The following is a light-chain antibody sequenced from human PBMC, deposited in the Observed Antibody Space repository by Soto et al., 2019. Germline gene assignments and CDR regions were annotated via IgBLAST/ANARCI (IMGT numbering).Light chain of an antibody. CDR2: EVS. J-gene: IGLJ2*01. CDR1: SSDVGSYGL. V-gene: IGLV2-23*02. Sequence: QSVLTQPASVSGSPGQSITISCTGTSSDVGSYGLVSWYQQHPGKAPKLMIYEVSKRPSGVSYRFSGSKSGNTASLTISGLQAEDEADYYCCSYAGTTTLVFGGGTQLTVL. CDR3: CSYAGTTTLV.